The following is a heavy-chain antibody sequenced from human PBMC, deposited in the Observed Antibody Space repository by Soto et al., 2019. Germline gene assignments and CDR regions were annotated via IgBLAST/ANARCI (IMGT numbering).Heavy chain of an antibody. V-gene: IGHV1-69*01. CDR2: IIPIFGTA. CDR3: VLMVVPAMGGY. CDR1: GGTCSSYA. Sequence: QVQLVKSGAEVKKPGSSVKVSCKASGGTCSSYAISWVRLAPGQGLEWMGGIIPIFGTANYAQKFQGRVTITADESTSTAYMELSSLRSEDTAVYYCVLMVVPAMGGYWGQGTLVTVSS. J-gene: IGHJ4*02. D-gene: IGHD2-2*01.